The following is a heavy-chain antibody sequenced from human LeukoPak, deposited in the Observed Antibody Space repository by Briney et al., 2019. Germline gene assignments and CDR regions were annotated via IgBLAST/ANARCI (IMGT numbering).Heavy chain of an antibody. CDR2: ISGSGGST. J-gene: IGHJ6*04. V-gene: IGHV3-23*01. CDR3: AKGVGRESWQRDYYYGMDV. CDR1: GFTFSSYA. D-gene: IGHD6-13*01. Sequence: GGSLRLSCAASGFTFSSYAMSWVRQAPGKGLEWVSAISGSGGSTYYADSVKGRFTITRDNSKNTLYLQMNSLRAEDTAVYYCAKGVGRESWQRDYYYGMDVWGKGTTVTVSS.